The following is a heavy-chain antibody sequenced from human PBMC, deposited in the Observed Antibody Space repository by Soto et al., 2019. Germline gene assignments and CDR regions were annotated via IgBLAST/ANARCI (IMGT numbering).Heavy chain of an antibody. V-gene: IGHV4-4*02. CDR3: ARDGTDVYALVF. CDR1: GGSISDHNW. Sequence: QVQLQESGPGLVQPSGTLSLTCAVSGGSISDHNWWSWVRQPPGKGLEWIAEIHHAGRTNYKASLKSRLTMSIDKSQNHFSLRLTSVTASDPAVYFSARDGTDVYALVFGGQGTLVTVSS. CDR2: IHHAGRT. J-gene: IGHJ4*02. D-gene: IGHD2-21*01.